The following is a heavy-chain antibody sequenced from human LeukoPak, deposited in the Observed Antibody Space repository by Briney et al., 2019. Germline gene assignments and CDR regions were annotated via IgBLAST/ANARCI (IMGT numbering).Heavy chain of an antibody. V-gene: IGHV1-18*01. Sequence: GASVKVSCKASGYTFTSYGISWVRQAPGQGLEWMGWISAYNGNTNYAQKLQGRVTMTTDTSTSTAYMELRSQRSDDTAVYYCARSVLRFLEWLLFMDVWGKGTTVTVSS. CDR3: ARSVLRFLEWLLFMDV. J-gene: IGHJ6*03. D-gene: IGHD3-3*01. CDR1: GYTFTSYG. CDR2: ISAYNGNT.